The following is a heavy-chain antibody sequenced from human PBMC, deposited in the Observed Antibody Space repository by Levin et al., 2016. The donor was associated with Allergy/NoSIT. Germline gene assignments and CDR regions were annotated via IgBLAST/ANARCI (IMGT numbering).Heavy chain of an antibody. J-gene: IGHJ4*02. CDR3: AHRRGIRQSFDY. V-gene: IGHV2-5*02. Sequence: WIRQPPGKALEWLALIYWDDEKRYSPSLKSRLTITKDTSKNQVVLTVTNMDPVDTATYYCAHRRGIRQSFDYWGQGTLVTVSS. D-gene: IGHD6-13*01. CDR2: IYWDDEK.